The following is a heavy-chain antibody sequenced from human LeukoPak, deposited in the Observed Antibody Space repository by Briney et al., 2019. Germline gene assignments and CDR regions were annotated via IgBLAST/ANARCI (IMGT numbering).Heavy chain of an antibody. CDR2: ISSSSSHI. CDR1: GFTFSTYS. Sequence: GGSLRLSCAASGFTFSTYSMNWVRQAPGQGLEWVSCISSSSSHIYYADSVKGRFTISRDNAKNSLYLQMNSLRVEDTAVYYCAGRDCSNGVCHFDSWGQGTLVTVSS. V-gene: IGHV3-21*01. J-gene: IGHJ5*01. D-gene: IGHD2-8*01. CDR3: AGRDCSNGVCHFDS.